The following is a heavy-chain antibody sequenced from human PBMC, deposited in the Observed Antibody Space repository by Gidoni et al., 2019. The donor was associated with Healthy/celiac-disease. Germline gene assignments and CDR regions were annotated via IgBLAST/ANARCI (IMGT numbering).Heavy chain of an antibody. CDR3: AHSPGYDSSLDY. V-gene: IGHV2-5*02. CDR1: GFSLSTSGVH. J-gene: IGHJ4*02. CDR2: IYWDDDK. Sequence: QITLKESGPTLVKPTQTLTLTCTFSGFSLSTSGVHVGWIRQPPGKALEYLALIYWDDDKRYSPSLKSRLTITKDTSKNQVVLTMTNMDPVDTATYYCAHSPGYDSSLDYWGQGTLVTVSS. D-gene: IGHD3-22*01.